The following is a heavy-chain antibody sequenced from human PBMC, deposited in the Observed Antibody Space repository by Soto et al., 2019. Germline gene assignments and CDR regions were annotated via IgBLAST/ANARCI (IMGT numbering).Heavy chain of an antibody. CDR1: GGSISSSNW. CDR3: ARGPYSSGPAFDY. V-gene: IGHV4-4*02. CDR2: IYHSGST. D-gene: IGHD6-19*01. J-gene: IGHJ4*02. Sequence: SETLSLSCAVSGGSISSSNWWSWVRQPPGKGLEWIGEIYHSGSTNYNPSLKSRVTISVDKSKNQFSLKLSSVTAADTAVYYCARGPYSSGPAFDYWGQGTLVTVSS.